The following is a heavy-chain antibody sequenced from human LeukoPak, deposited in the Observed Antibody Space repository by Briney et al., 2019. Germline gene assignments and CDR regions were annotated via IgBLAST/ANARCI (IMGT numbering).Heavy chain of an antibody. CDR3: VRSAFHAGSGNYYDY. J-gene: IGHJ4*02. CDR1: GFTFSNYW. Sequence: GGSLRLSCAASGFTFSNYWIHWVRQAPGKGLVWVSRIDNAGSITTYADSVKGRFTIPRDNAENTLYLQMNSLRVEDTAVYYCVRSAFHAGSGNYYDYWGQGTLVTVSS. V-gene: IGHV3-74*03. CDR2: IDNAGSIT. D-gene: IGHD3-22*01.